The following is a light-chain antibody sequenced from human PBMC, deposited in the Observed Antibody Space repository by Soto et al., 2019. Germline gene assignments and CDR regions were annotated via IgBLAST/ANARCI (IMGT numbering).Light chain of an antibody. Sequence: ESVLTQSPGTLSMSPGERATLSCRASQSVSSSYSAWYQQKPGQAPRLLIYGASRRATGIADRFSGSGSGTKFTLTISRLEPEDFSVNYCQQYDSSQFTFGPGTKVDIK. J-gene: IGKJ3*01. V-gene: IGKV3-20*01. CDR1: QSVSSSY. CDR2: GAS. CDR3: QQYDSSQFT.